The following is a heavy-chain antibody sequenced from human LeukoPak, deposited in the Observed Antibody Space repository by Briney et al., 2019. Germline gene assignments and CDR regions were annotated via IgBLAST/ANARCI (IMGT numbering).Heavy chain of an antibody. J-gene: IGHJ4*02. D-gene: IGHD3-3*01. V-gene: IGHV3-7*01. CDR2: IKQDRSEK. CDR1: GFTFSSYW. CDR3: ARVRVTLQEVRFLEWLTLDY. Sequence: PGGSLRLSCAASGFTFSSYWMSWVRQAPGKGLEWVANIKQDRSEKYYVDSVKGRFTISRDNAKNSLYLQMNSLRAEDTAVYYCARVRVTLQEVRFLEWLTLDYWGQGTLVTVSS.